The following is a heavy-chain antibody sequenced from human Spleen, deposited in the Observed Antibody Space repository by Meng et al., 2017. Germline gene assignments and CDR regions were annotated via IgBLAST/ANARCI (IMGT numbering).Heavy chain of an antibody. CDR1: GGSFSDYY. Sequence: QVQLQESGPGLLMPSETLSLTCVVSGGSFSDYYWSWIRQPPGKGLEWIGEINHSGSTNYNPSLESRATISVDTSQNNLSLKLSSVTAADSAVYYWARGPTTMAHDFDYWGQGTLVTVSS. CDR3: ARGPTTMAHDFDY. CDR2: INHSGST. J-gene: IGHJ4*02. V-gene: IGHV4-34*01. D-gene: IGHD4-11*01.